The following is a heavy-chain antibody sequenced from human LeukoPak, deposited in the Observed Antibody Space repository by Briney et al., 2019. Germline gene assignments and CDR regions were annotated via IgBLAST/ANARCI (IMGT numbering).Heavy chain of an antibody. D-gene: IGHD3-10*01. V-gene: IGHV3-69-1*01. CDR1: GFILSDFT. J-gene: IGHJ4*02. CDR3: ARYYFGSGNYRTFDR. CDR2: ISNTGVT. Sequence: GGSLRLSCAASGFILSDFTMNWVRQAPGKGLEWASTISNTGVTHYADSVKGRFTISRDSAKNSLYLQIYSLRDEDTAVYYCARYYFGSGNYRTFDRWGQGTLVTVSS.